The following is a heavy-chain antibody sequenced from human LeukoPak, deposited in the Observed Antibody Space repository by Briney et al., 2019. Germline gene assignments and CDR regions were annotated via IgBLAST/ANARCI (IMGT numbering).Heavy chain of an antibody. D-gene: IGHD3-10*01. J-gene: IGHJ4*02. Sequence: SETLSLTCAVSGGPFSGYFWSWIRQSSGKGLEWIGEIHNSGTTNYNPSLSSRVTISEDTSKNQFYLNLSSVTAADTAVYYCARRYYYNLGSFPYDFWGQGTLVTVSS. CDR2: IHNSGTT. V-gene: IGHV4-34*01. CDR3: ARRYYYNLGSFPYDF. CDR1: GGPFSGYF.